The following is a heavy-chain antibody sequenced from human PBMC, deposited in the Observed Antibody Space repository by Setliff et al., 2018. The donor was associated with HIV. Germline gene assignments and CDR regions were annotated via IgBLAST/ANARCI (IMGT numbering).Heavy chain of an antibody. D-gene: IGHD5-18*01. CDR1: AGSIRSSTYY. J-gene: IGHJ5*02. V-gene: IGHV4-39*01. CDR2: IYYSGST. CDR3: ARRHTAFDP. Sequence: KPSETLSLTCTVSAGSIRSSTYYWAWIRQPPGKGLEWIGTIYYSGSTYYNPSLKSRATISVDMSKNQFSLRLSSVTAADTAVYYCARRHTAFDPWGQGTLVTVSS.